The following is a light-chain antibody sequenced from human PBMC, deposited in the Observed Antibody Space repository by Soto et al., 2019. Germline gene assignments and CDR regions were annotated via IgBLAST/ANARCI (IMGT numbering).Light chain of an antibody. CDR3: QQYGSSPPRT. CDR2: GAS. J-gene: IGKJ1*01. V-gene: IGKV3-20*01. Sequence: EIVFTQSPGILSLSPGQRVTLSCRASQSVSNDFLAWYQQKPGQAPRLLIYGASTRATDVPDRFSGSGSGADFTLTISRLEPEDFAVYYCQQYGSSPPRTFGQGTKV. CDR1: QSVSNDF.